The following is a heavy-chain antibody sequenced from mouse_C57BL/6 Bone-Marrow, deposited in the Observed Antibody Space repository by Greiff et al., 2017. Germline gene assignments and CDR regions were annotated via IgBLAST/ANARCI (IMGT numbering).Heavy chain of an antibody. J-gene: IGHJ1*03. D-gene: IGHD1-1*01. Sequence: LQQSGPELVKPGASVKLSCKASGYTFTSYDINWVKQRPGQGLEWIGWIYPRDGSTKYNEKFKGKATLTVDTSSSTAYMELHSLTSEDSAVYFCARDYGSGYWYFDVWGTGTTVTVSS. CDR1: GYTFTSYD. V-gene: IGHV1-85*01. CDR3: ARDYGSGYWYFDV. CDR2: IYPRDGST.